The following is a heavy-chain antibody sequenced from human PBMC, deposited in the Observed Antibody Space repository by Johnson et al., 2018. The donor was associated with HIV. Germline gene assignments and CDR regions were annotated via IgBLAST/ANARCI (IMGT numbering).Heavy chain of an antibody. CDR1: GFTFDDYG. CDR2: ISWNSGSI. D-gene: IGHD1-26*01. Sequence: VQLVESGGGVVRPGGSLRLSCAASGFTFDDYGMSWVRQAPGKGLEWVSGISWNSGSIDYADSVKGRFTISRDNAKSFLYLQINSLKIEDTAIYHWAKDLSGLPTRGDAFDIWGPGTMVTVSS. V-gene: IGHV3-20*01. J-gene: IGHJ3*02. CDR3: AKDLSGLPTRGDAFDI.